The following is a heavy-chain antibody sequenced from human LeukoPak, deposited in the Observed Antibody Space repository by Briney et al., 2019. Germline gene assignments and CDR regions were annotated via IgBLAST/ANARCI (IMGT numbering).Heavy chain of an antibody. CDR1: GGTFSSYD. D-gene: IGHD2-15*01. V-gene: IGHV1-8*02. CDR2: MNPNSGNT. CDR3: ARGVAATRIRFDP. Sequence: ASVKVSCKASGGTFSSYDINWVRQATGQGLEWMGWMNPNSGNTGYAQKFQGRVTMTRNTSISTAYMELSSLRSEDTAVYYCARGVAATRIRFDPWGQGTLVTVSS. J-gene: IGHJ5*02.